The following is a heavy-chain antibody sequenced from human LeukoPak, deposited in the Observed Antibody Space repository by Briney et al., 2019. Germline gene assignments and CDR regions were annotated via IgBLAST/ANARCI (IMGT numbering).Heavy chain of an antibody. Sequence: SETLSLTCTVSAGSISNYYWSWIRQPAGKGLEWIGRISSRGSTNYNPSLKSRVAISVDTSKNQFSLKLSSVPAADTAVYYCAREIVAGLGVSFDIWGQGTMVTVSS. V-gene: IGHV4-4*07. CDR3: AREIVAGLGVSFDI. CDR1: AGSISNYY. CDR2: ISSRGST. J-gene: IGHJ3*02. D-gene: IGHD6-19*01.